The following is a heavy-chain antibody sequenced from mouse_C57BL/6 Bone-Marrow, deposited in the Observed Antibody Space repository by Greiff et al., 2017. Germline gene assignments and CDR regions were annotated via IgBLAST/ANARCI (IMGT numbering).Heavy chain of an antibody. J-gene: IGHJ1*03. CDR3: TSPDWYFDF. CDR2: IDPVTGGT. Sequence: QVQLQQSGAELVRPGASVTLSCKASGYTFTDYEMHWVKQTPVHGLEWIGAIDPVTGGTAYNQKFKGKAILTADKSSSTAYMELRSLTSEDSAVYYCTSPDWYFDFGGTGTTVTVSS. V-gene: IGHV1-15*01. CDR1: GYTFTDYE.